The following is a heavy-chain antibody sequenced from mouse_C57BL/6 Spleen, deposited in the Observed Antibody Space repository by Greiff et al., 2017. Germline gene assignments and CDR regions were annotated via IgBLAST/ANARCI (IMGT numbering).Heavy chain of an antibody. D-gene: IGHD1-1*01. Sequence: QVQLKQSGAELARPGASVKLSCKASGYTFTSYGISWVKQRTGQGLEWIGEIYPRSGNTYYNEKFKGKATLTADKSSSTAYMALRSLTSEDSAVYFCARSGGSSPFAYWGQGTLVTVSA. CDR3: ARSGGSSPFAY. J-gene: IGHJ3*01. CDR1: GYTFTSYG. V-gene: IGHV1-81*01. CDR2: IYPRSGNT.